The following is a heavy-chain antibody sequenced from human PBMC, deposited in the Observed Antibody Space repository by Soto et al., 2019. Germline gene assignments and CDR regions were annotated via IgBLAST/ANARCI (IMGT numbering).Heavy chain of an antibody. D-gene: IGHD6-19*01. CDR3: ARGEGSSGWGGYYGMDV. J-gene: IGHJ6*02. CDR1: GGSISSGGYS. Sequence: PSETLSLTCTVSGGSISSGGYSWSWIRQPPGKGLEWIGYIYHSGSTYYNPSLKSRVTISVDRSKNQFTLKLSSVTAADTAVYYCARGEGSSGWGGYYGMDVWGQGTKVTVSS. V-gene: IGHV4-30-2*01. CDR2: IYHSGST.